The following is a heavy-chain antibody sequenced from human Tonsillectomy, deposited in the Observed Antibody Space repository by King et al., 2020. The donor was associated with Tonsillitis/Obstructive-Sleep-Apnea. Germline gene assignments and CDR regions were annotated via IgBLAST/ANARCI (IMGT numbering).Heavy chain of an antibody. CDR3: TQDFLPYDSTRYYCDYGMDI. D-gene: IGHD5-12*01. J-gene: IGHJ6*02. CDR2: IKSKTDGGTT. CDR1: GFTFSNAW. V-gene: IGHV3-15*07. Sequence: VQLVESGGGLVKPGGSLRLSCAASGFTFSNAWMNWVRQAPGKGLEWVGRIKSKTDGGTTDYAAPVKGRFRISREDSKNTLYLQMNSLKTEDTAVYYCTQDFLPYDSTRYYCDYGMDIWGQGTTVIVSS.